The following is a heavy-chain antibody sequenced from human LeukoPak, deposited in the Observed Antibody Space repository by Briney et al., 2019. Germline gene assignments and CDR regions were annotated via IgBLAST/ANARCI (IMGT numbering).Heavy chain of an antibody. V-gene: IGHV4-59*01. Sequence: PSETLSLTCTVSGDSISSYYWSWIRQPPGEGLQWIGYIFYSGSTNYNASLRSRVAISVDTSKNQFSLRLTSVTAADTAVYYGAGRSARYFDHWGQGALVTVSS. CDR1: GDSISSYY. CDR2: IFYSGST. CDR3: AGRSARYFDH. D-gene: IGHD1-26*01. J-gene: IGHJ4*02.